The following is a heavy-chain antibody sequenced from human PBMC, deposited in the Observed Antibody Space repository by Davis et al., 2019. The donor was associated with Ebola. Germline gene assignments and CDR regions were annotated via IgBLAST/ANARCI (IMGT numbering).Heavy chain of an antibody. CDR1: GFTFSSYE. CDR3: AKGWGSSGWYYFDY. CDR2: ISSSGSTI. V-gene: IGHV3-48*03. Sequence: GGSLRLSCAASGFTFSSYEMNWVRQAPGKGLEWVSYISSSGSTIYYADSVKGRFTISRDNSKNTLYLQMNSLRAEETAVYYCAKGWGSSGWYYFDYWGQGTLVTVSS. J-gene: IGHJ4*02. D-gene: IGHD6-19*01.